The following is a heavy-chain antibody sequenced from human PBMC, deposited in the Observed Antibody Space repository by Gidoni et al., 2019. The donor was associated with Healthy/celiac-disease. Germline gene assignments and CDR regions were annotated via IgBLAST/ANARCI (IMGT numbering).Heavy chain of an antibody. V-gene: IGHV1-69*01. CDR3: ADYYDSSGYPPLDI. Sequence: QVQLVQSGAEVKKPRSSVKVSCKATGGTFSRYAISWVRQAPGQGLEWMGWILPIFGTANYAQKFQVRVTITADESTRTAYMELSSLRSEDTAVYYCADYYDSSGYPPLDIWGQGTMVTVSS. CDR2: ILPIFGTA. D-gene: IGHD3-22*01. CDR1: GGTFSRYA. J-gene: IGHJ3*02.